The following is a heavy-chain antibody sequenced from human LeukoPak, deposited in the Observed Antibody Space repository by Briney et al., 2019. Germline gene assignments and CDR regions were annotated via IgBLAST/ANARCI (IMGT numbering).Heavy chain of an antibody. CDR1: GGSISSYY. CDR2: IYYSGST. D-gene: IGHD4-23*01. Sequence: SETLSLTCTVSGGSISSYYWSWIRQPPGKGLEWIGYIYYSGSTNYNPSLKSRVTISVDTSKNQFSLKLSSVTAADTAVYYCARTDYGGNSGRSFFDYWGQGTLVTVSS. J-gene: IGHJ4*02. CDR3: ARTDYGGNSGRSFFDY. V-gene: IGHV4-59*08.